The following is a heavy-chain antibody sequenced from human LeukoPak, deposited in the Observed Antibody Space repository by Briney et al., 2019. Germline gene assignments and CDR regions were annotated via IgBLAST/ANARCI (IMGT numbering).Heavy chain of an antibody. CDR3: ARHGYGAD. D-gene: IGHD3-22*01. Sequence: GESLKISCKGSGYSFTSNRIGWVRQMPGKGLEWMGIIYPGDSDIRYSPSLQGQVTISADKSISTTYLQWSSLKASDSGMYYCARHGYGADWGQGTLVTVSS. CDR2: IYPGDSDI. CDR1: GYSFTSNR. J-gene: IGHJ4*02. V-gene: IGHV5-51*01.